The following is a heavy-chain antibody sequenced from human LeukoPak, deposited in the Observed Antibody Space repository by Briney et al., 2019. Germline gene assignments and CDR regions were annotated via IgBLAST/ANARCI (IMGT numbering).Heavy chain of an antibody. V-gene: IGHV4-39*01. CDR3: ARHRNYDYVWGSYRPFNWFDP. CDR1: GGSISSSSYY. D-gene: IGHD3-16*02. CDR2: IYYSGST. Sequence: SETLSLTCTVSGGSISSSSYYWGWIRQPPGKGLEWIGSIYYSGSTYYNPSLKSRVTISVDTSKNQFSLKLSSVTAADTAVYYCARHRNYDYVWGSYRPFNWFDPWGQGTLGTVSS. J-gene: IGHJ5*02.